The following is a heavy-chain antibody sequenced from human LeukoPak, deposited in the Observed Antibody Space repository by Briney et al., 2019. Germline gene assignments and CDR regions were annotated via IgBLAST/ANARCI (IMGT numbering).Heavy chain of an antibody. J-gene: IGHJ4*02. CDR3: ARGYGSGSYGYFDY. CDR1: GGSISSYY. Sequence: SETLSLTCTVSGGSISSYYWSWIRQPPGKGLEWIGYIYYSGSTNYNPSLKSRVTISVDTSKNQLSLKLSSVTAADTAVYYCARGYGSGSYGYFDYWGQGTLVTVSS. V-gene: IGHV4-59*01. D-gene: IGHD3-10*01. CDR2: IYYSGST.